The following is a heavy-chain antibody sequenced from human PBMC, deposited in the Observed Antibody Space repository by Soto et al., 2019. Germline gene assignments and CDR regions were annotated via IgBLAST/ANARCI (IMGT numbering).Heavy chain of an antibody. Sequence: QVQLVQSGAEVKKPGSSVKVSCKASGGTFSSYTISWVRQAPGQGLEWKGRIIPILGIANYAQKFQGRVTITADKTTSTAYMELSSLRSEDTAVYYCSTMIPFDYWGQGTLVTVSS. CDR2: IIPILGIA. CDR1: GGTFSSYT. V-gene: IGHV1-69*02. CDR3: STMIPFDY. J-gene: IGHJ4*02. D-gene: IGHD3-16*01.